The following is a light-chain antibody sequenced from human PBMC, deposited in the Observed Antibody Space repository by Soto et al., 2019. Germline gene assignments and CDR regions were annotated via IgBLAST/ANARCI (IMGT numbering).Light chain of an antibody. V-gene: IGKV1-5*03. CDR1: QSISSW. CDR3: QQYNRYPYT. J-gene: IGKJ2*01. CDR2: KAS. Sequence: DIQMTQSPSTLSASVGDRVTITCRASQSISSWLAWYQQKPGKAPKLLIYKASSLESGVPSRFSGSVSGTEFTLTISSLQPDDFATYYCQQYNRYPYTFGQGTKLEIK.